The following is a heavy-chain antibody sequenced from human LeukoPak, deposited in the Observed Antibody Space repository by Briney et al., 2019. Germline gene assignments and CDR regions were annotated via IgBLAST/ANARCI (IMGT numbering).Heavy chain of an antibody. CDR2: IYYSGST. Sequence: PSETLSLTCTVSGGSISSSSYYWGWIRQPPGKGLEWIGSIYYSGSTYYNPSLKSRVTISVDTSKNQFSLKLSSVTAADTAVYYCARERADQLEYSGFDYWGQGTLVTVSS. V-gene: IGHV4-39*01. J-gene: IGHJ4*02. CDR1: GGSISSSSYY. D-gene: IGHD5-18*01. CDR3: ARERADQLEYSGFDY.